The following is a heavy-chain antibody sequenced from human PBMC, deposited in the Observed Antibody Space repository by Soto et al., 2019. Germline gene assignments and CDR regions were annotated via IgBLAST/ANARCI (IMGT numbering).Heavy chain of an antibody. CDR3: AHRLTYCGGDCYSGFDY. Sequence: QITLKESGPTLVKPTQTLTPTCTFSGFSLNTRGVGVGWIRQPPGKALEWLALIYWDDDKRYSPSLKRRLTITKDTSKNQVVLTMTNMDPVDTVTYYSAHRLTYCGGDCYSGFDYWGQGTLVTVSS. CDR2: IYWDDDK. J-gene: IGHJ4*02. V-gene: IGHV2-5*02. D-gene: IGHD2-21*02. CDR1: GFSLNTRGVG.